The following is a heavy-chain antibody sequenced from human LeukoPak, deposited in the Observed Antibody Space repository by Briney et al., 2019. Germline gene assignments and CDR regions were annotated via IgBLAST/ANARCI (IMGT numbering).Heavy chain of an antibody. J-gene: IGHJ4*02. CDR1: GGTFSSYA. V-gene: IGHV1-69*04. Sequence: SVKVSCKASGGTFSSYAISWVRQAPGQGLEWMGRIIPILGIANYAQKFQGRVTITADKSTSTAYMELSSLRSEDTAVYYCARDRVSSYCGGDCRCSLNYWGQGTLVTVSS. CDR2: IIPILGIA. CDR3: ARDRVSSYCGGDCRCSLNY. D-gene: IGHD2-21*02.